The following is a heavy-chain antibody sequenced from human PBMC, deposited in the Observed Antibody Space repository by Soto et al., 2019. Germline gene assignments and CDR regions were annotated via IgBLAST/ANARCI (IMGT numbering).Heavy chain of an antibody. J-gene: IGHJ4*02. CDR3: ARVLYRNVIHA. CDR2: IDPRNGGT. CDR1: GYNFIDYY. V-gene: IGHV1-2*02. D-gene: IGHD5-18*01. Sequence: ASVKVSCKASGYNFIDYYIHGVRQAPGQGLEWMGWIDPRNGGTKYAQKFQDRLTLTTDTSTGTAFMELRRLTSDDTAVFFCARVLYRNVIHAWGQGTLVTVSS.